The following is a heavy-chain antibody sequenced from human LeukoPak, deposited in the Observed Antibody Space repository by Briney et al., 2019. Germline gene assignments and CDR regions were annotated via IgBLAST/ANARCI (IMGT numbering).Heavy chain of an antibody. V-gene: IGHV7-4-1*02. D-gene: IGHD6-19*01. CDR1: GYTFTSYA. CDR2: INTNTGNP. J-gene: IGHJ4*02. CDR3: ARGGSSGWYEEGYFDY. Sequence: ASVKVSCKASGYTFTSYAMNWVRQAPGQGLEWMGWINTNTGNPTYAQGFTGRFVFSLDTSVSTAYLQISSLKAEDTAVYYCARGGSSGWYEEGYFDYWGQGTLVTVSS.